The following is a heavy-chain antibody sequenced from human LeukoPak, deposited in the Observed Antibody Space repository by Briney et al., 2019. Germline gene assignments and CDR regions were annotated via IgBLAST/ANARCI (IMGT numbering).Heavy chain of an antibody. V-gene: IGHV3-7*01. J-gene: IGHJ4*02. Sequence: GGSLRLSCAASGFTFSSYWMNWVRQAPGKGLEWVANIKEDGSEKYYVESVKGRFTISRDNAKKSLYLQMSSLTADDTAVYYCARNYFDYWGQGTLVTVSS. CDR1: GFTFSSYW. CDR2: IKEDGSEK. CDR3: ARNYFDY.